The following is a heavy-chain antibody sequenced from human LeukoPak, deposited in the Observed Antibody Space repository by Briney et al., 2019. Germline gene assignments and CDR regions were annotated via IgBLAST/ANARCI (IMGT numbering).Heavy chain of an antibody. J-gene: IGHJ4*02. Sequence: SETLSLTCTVSGGSLGREFWTWIRQPPGKGLDWIGSISHSGSTYYNPSLRSRVTISIDTSKNQFSLRLNSVTATDTAVYYCARVGGYSYGNYYFNYWGQGTLVTVSS. V-gene: IGHV4-59*08. CDR1: GGSLGREF. CDR3: ARVGGYSYGNYYFNY. D-gene: IGHD5-18*01. CDR2: ISHSGST.